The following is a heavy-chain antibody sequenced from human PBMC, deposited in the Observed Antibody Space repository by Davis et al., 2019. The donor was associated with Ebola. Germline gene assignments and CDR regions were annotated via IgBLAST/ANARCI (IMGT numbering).Heavy chain of an antibody. CDR3: ARDRSVPPPSYGMDV. CDR2: IIPIFGTA. Sequence: SVKVSCKASGGTFSSYAISWVRQAPGQGLEWMGGIIPIFGTANYAQKFQGRVTITADESTSTAYMELRSLRSDDTAVYYCARDRSVPPPSYGMDVWGQGTTVTVSS. V-gene: IGHV1-69*13. CDR1: GGTFSSYA. D-gene: IGHD4-17*01. J-gene: IGHJ6*02.